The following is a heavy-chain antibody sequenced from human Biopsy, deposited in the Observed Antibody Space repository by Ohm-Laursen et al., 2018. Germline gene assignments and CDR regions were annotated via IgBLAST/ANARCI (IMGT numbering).Heavy chain of an antibody. Sequence: SETLSLTCTVSGGSLSSYFWSWIRQPPGKGLEWIGHNQNSGSTNYNPSLKSRVTISADTSKNQFSLKLSSVTAADTAMYYCARGRGWGNTYFRSFDYWGQGTLVTVSS. J-gene: IGHJ4*02. D-gene: IGHD3-9*01. CDR3: ARGRGWGNTYFRSFDY. CDR1: GGSLSSYF. CDR2: NQNSGST. V-gene: IGHV4-59*01.